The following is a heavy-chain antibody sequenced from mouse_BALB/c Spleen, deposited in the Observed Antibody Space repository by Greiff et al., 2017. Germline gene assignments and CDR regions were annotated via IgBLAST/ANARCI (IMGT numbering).Heavy chain of an antibody. Sequence: VQVVESGAELVKPGASVKLSCKASGYTFTSYYMYWVKQRPGQGLEWIGEINPSNGGTNFNEKFKSKATLTVDKSSSTAYMQLSSLTSEDSAVYYCTRSNGYAMDYWGQGTSVTVSS. CDR3: TRSNGYAMDY. CDR1: GYTFTSYY. J-gene: IGHJ4*01. V-gene: IGHV1S81*02. CDR2: INPSNGGT.